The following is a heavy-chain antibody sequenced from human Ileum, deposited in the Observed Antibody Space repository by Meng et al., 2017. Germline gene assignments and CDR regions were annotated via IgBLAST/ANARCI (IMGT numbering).Heavy chain of an antibody. V-gene: IGHV1-3*01. CDR3: ARDVVVPAALTVRIDY. CDR1: GYTFTSYA. CDR2: INDGNGKT. D-gene: IGHD2-2*01. J-gene: IGHJ4*02. Sequence: VRLVQSGAEWKKPGASVKVSCKASGYTFTSYAIHWVRQAPGQRLEWMGWINDGNGKTKYSQKFQGRVTITRDTSASTAYMELSSLRSEDTAVYYCARDVVVPAALTVRIDYWGQGTLVTVSS.